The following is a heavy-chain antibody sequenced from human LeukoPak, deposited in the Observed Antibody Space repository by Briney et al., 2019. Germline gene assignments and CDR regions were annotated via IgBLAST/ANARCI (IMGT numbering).Heavy chain of an antibody. Sequence: SVKVSCKASGGTFSSYAISWVRQAPGQGLDWMGGIIPMFGAAKYAQKFQGRVTITADESTSTGYMELSSLRSEDTAVYYCAYMGSLYYYYMDVWGKGTTVTISS. CDR1: GGTFSSYA. D-gene: IGHD2-15*01. J-gene: IGHJ6*03. V-gene: IGHV1-69*13. CDR2: IIPMFGAA. CDR3: AYMGSLYYYYMDV.